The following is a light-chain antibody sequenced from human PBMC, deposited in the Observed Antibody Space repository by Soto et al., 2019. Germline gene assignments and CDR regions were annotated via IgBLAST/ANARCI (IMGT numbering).Light chain of an antibody. CDR2: GAS. J-gene: IGKJ5*01. CDR3: QQYNNWPPIT. V-gene: IGKV3-15*01. Sequence: EIVMTQSPATLFVSPWERATLSCTDTQSVSSNLAWYQQKPGQAPRLLIYGASTRATGIPARFSGSGSWTEFTLTISSLQSEDFAVYYCQQYNNWPPITFGQGTRLEIK. CDR1: QSVSSN.